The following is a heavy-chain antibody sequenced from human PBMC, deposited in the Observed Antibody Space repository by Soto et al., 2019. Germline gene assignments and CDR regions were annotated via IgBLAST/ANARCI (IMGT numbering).Heavy chain of an antibody. D-gene: IGHD2-15*01. Sequence: PGGSLRLSCVVSGFTFSNYAMSWVRQAPGKGLEWVSAVSGSGAMTYYADSVKGRFIISRDNSKNTLSLQMDSLRAGDTALYYCAKDLPYCHGGSCRWGQGTLVTVSS. V-gene: IGHV3-23*01. CDR1: GFTFSNYA. CDR2: VSGSGAMT. J-gene: IGHJ4*02. CDR3: AKDLPYCHGGSCR.